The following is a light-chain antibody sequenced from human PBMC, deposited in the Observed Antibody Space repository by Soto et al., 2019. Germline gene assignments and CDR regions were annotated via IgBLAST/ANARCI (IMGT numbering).Light chain of an antibody. CDR3: QQYNNWPQNT. Sequence: EIVMTQSPATLSMSPGGRATLSCRARQSVYSNLAWYQQKPGQAPRLLIFGASTRATGIPARFSGSGSGTEFTLPITSLQSEDFAVYYCQQYNNWPQNTFGQGTKLEIK. CDR1: QSVYSN. V-gene: IGKV3-15*01. J-gene: IGKJ2*01. CDR2: GAS.